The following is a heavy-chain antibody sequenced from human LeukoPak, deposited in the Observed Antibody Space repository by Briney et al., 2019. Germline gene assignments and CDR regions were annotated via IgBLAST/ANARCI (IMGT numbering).Heavy chain of an antibody. V-gene: IGHV4-39*01. D-gene: IGHD3-10*01. CDR1: GGSISSSSYY. J-gene: IGHJ4*02. Sequence: SETLSLTCTVSGGSISSSSYYWGWIRQPPGNGLEWIGSIYYSGSTYYNPSLKSRVTISVDTSKNQFSLKLSSVTAADTAVYYCARFDYYGSGSFDYWGQGTLVTVSS. CDR3: ARFDYYGSGSFDY. CDR2: IYYSGST.